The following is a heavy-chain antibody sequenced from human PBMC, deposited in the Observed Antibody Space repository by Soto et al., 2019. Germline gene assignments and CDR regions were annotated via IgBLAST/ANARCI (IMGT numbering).Heavy chain of an antibody. CDR3: AREGITMVRGVITDY. CDR1: GGSFSGYY. CDR2: INHSGST. Sequence: QVQLQQWGAGLLKPSETLSLTCAVYGGSFSGYYWSWIGQPPGKGLEWIGEINHSGSTNYNPSLKSRVTISVDTSKNQFSLKLSSVTAADTAVYYCAREGITMVRGVITDYWGQGTLVTVSS. V-gene: IGHV4-34*01. J-gene: IGHJ4*02. D-gene: IGHD3-10*01.